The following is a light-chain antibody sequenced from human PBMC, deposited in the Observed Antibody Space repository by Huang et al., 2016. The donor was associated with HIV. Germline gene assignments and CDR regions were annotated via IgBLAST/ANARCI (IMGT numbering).Light chain of an antibody. J-gene: IGKJ4*01. CDR1: QSVANY. CDR2: GAS. Sequence: EVVLTQSPVTLSLSPGERATLSCRASQSVANYLAWYQQQPCQAPSLPIDGASNRASGIPARFSGSGSGTDFTLTITNLEPEDFGVYYCLQRSDWPLTFGGWTKVEIK. V-gene: IGKV3-11*01. CDR3: LQRSDWPLT.